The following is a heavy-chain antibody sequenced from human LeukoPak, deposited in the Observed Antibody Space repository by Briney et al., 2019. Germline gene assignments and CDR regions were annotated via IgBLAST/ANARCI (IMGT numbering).Heavy chain of an antibody. V-gene: IGHV1-24*01. Sequence: GASVKVSCQVSGNSLSETSIHWVRQAPGQWLEWMGGFDPEDGEPIFAQRFQGRFSMTEDTSTDTAYMELSRLRPEHTAVYYCATADKWEPLDYWGQGTLVTVSS. J-gene: IGHJ4*02. CDR3: ATADKWEPLDY. CDR2: FDPEDGEP. D-gene: IGHD1-26*01. CDR1: GNSLSETS.